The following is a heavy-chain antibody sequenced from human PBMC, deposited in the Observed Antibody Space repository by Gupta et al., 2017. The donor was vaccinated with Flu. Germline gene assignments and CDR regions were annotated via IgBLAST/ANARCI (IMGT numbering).Heavy chain of an antibody. CDR3: VRSDAGSAAHFDF. CDR1: GDSLTRAHS. D-gene: IGHD6-13*01. Sequence: VRREQSGPGLVEPSETLSRTCAVTGDSLTRAHSWGWIRQPPGKGLEWVGSFCHRWDPHYNPALESRVTIAHDTSKHQFSRRFTSVTAADTAVDYCVRSDAGSAAHFDFWGQGTLVAVSS. J-gene: IGHJ4*03. CDR2: FCHRWDP. V-gene: IGHV4-38-2*01.